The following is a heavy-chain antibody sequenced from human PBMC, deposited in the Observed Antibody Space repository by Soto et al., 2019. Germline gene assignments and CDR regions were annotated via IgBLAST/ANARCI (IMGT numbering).Heavy chain of an antibody. Sequence: GGSLRLSCAASGFTFSSYSMNWVGQAPGKGLEWVSSISSSSSYIYYADSVRGRFTISRDNAKNSLYLQMNSLRAEDTAVYYCARPYYDSSGYYYYFDYWGQGTLDTVSS. CDR1: GFTFSSYS. CDR3: ARPYYDSSGYYYYFDY. CDR2: ISSSSSYI. V-gene: IGHV3-21*01. J-gene: IGHJ4*02. D-gene: IGHD3-22*01.